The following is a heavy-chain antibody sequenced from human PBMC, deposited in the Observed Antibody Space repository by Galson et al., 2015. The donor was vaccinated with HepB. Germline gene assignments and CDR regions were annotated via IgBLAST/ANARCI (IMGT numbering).Heavy chain of an antibody. V-gene: IGHV1-46*01. CDR3: ARDAVEMATVFHGVANYGMDV. D-gene: IGHD5-24*01. J-gene: IGHJ6*02. CDR2: INPSDGST. CDR1: GYTFTSYY. Sequence: SVKVSWKAFGYTFTSYYMHWVRQAPGQGLEWMGMINPSDGSTRYAQKFQGRVTMTRDTSTRTVYMDLSSLRSEDTAVYYCARDAVEMATVFHGVANYGMDVWGQGTTVTVSS.